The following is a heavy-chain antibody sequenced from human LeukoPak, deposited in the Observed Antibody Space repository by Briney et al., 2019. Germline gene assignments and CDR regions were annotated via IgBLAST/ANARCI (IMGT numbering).Heavy chain of an antibody. CDR1: GYIFTSYG. J-gene: IGHJ4*02. D-gene: IGHD3-22*01. CDR3: ARGFSGYSDY. V-gene: IGHV1-8*02. Sequence: RVASVKVSCEASGYIFTSYGFAWVRQATGQGLEWMGWMNPNSGNTGYAQKFQGRVTMTRNTSISTAYMELSSLRSEDTAVYYCARGFSGYSDYWGQGTLVTVSS. CDR2: MNPNSGNT.